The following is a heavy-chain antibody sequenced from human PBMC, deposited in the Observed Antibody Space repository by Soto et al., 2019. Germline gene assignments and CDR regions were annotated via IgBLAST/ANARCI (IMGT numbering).Heavy chain of an antibody. D-gene: IGHD3-10*01. CDR1: GYTFTNYG. CDR3: ASGWFGEFVYYFDY. J-gene: IGHJ4*02. CDR2: ISAYNGNT. V-gene: IGHV1-18*01. Sequence: ASVKVSCKASGYTFTNYGISWVRQAPGQGLEWMGWISAYNGNTKYAQKLQGRVTMTTDTSTSTAYMELRSLRSDDTAVYYCASGWFGEFVYYFDYWGQGTLVTVSS.